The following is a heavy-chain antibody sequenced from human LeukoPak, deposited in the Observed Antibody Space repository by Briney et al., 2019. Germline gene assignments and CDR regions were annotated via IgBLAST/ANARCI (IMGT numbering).Heavy chain of an antibody. Sequence: GGSLRLSCAASGFTFSSYWMSWVRQAPGKGLEWVANINQDGSEKYYVDSVRGRFTISRDNAKNSLYLQMNSLRAEDTAVYYCARDMKLELPASSGYYHGMDVWGQGTTVTVSS. CDR3: ARDMKLELPASSGYYHGMDV. V-gene: IGHV3-7*01. J-gene: IGHJ6*02. D-gene: IGHD1-7*01. CDR2: INQDGSEK. CDR1: GFTFSSYW.